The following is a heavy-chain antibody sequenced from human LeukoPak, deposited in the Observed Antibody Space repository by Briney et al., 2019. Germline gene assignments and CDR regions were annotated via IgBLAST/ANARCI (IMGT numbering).Heavy chain of an antibody. CDR2: INPSGDT. CDR1: GGSISGYY. D-gene: IGHD2-8*02. J-gene: IGHJ2*01. Sequence: PSEPLSLTCTVSGGSISGYYWSWIRQPAGKGLEWIGRINPSGDTNYNPSLKSRVTFSIETSKNQFSLKLNSVTAADTAMYFCARGYNTGWYFDPWGRGTLVTVSS. CDR3: ARGYNTGWYFDP. V-gene: IGHV4-4*07.